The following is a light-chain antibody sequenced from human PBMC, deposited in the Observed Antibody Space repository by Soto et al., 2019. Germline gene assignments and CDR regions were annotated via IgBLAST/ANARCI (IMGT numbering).Light chain of an antibody. CDR2: GAS. CDR1: QSVSSY. CDR3: QQYGSSGT. Sequence: VLTQSPAILSLSPGVRATLSCRASQSVSSYLAWYQQKPGQAPRXLIYGASTRATGIPDRFSGSGSGTDFTLTISRLQPEDFAVYYCQQYGSSGTFGQGTKVDIK. J-gene: IGKJ1*01. V-gene: IGKV3-20*01.